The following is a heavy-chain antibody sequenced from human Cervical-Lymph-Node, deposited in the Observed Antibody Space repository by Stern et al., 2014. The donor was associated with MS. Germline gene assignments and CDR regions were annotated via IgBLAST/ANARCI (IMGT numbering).Heavy chain of an antibody. J-gene: IGHJ4*02. Sequence: QVQLVQSGAEVKKPGSSVKVSCKASGGTFNTNVISWVRQAPGQGLEWMGGIIPIFGTALYAQKFQGRVTITANESTRAVYMELSSLRSEDTAVYYWARAAYSTSSYNYWGQGTLVIVSS. D-gene: IGHD6-6*01. CDR2: IIPIFGTA. CDR1: GGTFNTNV. V-gene: IGHV1-69*01. CDR3: ARAAYSTSSYNY.